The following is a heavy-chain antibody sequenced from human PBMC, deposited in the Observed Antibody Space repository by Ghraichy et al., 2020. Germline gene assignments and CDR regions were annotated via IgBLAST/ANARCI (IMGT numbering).Heavy chain of an antibody. CDR1: GFTFSSSW. CDR3: AREEGRAGGAGY. J-gene: IGHJ4*02. V-gene: IGHV3-7*01. Sequence: GGSLRLSCAASGFTFSSSWMSWVRQAPGKGLEWVANINQDGSDKYCGDSVRGRCTISRDNAKNSVYLQINSLRVEDTAVYYCAREEGRAGGAGYWGQGTLVTVSP. D-gene: IGHD6-13*01. CDR2: INQDGSDK.